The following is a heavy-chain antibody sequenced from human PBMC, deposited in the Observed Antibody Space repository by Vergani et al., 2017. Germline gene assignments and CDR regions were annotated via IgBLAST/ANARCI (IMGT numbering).Heavy chain of an antibody. CDR1: GYTFNSYG. V-gene: IGHV1-8*01. CDR2: MNPNSGTT. Sequence: QVQLVQSGAEVKKPGASVKVSCKASGYTFNSYGITWVRQAPGQGLEWMGWMNPNSGTTGYAQKFQGRVTMTRNTSINTAYMELSRLSFEDAAVYYCARSTDYPDDYVSSDYFRRTLDVWGKGTTVTVS. J-gene: IGHJ6*03. CDR3: ARSTDYPDDYVSSDYFRRTLDV. D-gene: IGHD4/OR15-4a*01.